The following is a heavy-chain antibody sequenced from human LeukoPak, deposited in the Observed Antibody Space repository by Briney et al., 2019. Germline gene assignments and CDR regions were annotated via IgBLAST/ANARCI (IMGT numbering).Heavy chain of an antibody. CDR3: ARDFRFLDDY. V-gene: IGHV3-7*01. CDR2: IKQDGSEK. J-gene: IGHJ4*02. Sequence: PXXXLRXXCAASGFTFSTYWMTWVRQAPGKGLEWVANIKQDGSEKYYVDSVKGRFTISRDNAKNSLYLQMNSLRAEDTAMYYCARDFRFLDDYWGQGTLVTVSS. CDR1: GFTFSTYW. D-gene: IGHD3-3*01.